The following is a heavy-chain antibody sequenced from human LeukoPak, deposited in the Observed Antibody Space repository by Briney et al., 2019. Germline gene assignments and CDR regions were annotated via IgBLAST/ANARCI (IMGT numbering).Heavy chain of an antibody. Sequence: GGSLRLSCAASGFIFSSYAMSWVRQAPGKGLEWVSGISWNSGSIGYADSVKGRFTISRDNAKNSLYLQMNSLRAEDTALYYCAKDTTSHGPFDYWGQGTLVTVYS. J-gene: IGHJ4*02. V-gene: IGHV3-9*01. D-gene: IGHD2-2*01. CDR1: GFIFSSYA. CDR3: AKDTTSHGPFDY. CDR2: ISWNSGSI.